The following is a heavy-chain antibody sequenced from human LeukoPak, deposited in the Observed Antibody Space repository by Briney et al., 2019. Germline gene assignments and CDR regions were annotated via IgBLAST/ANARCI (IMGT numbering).Heavy chain of an antibody. CDR2: ISSSSSYT. CDR3: VRHTAMGSGYYFDY. J-gene: IGHJ4*02. CDR1: GFTFSDYY. V-gene: IGHV3-11*06. Sequence: GGSLRLSCAASGFTFSDYYMSWIRQAPGKGLEWVSYISSSSSYTNYADSVKGRFTISRDNSKNTLYLQIDSLRAEDTAIYYCVRHTAMGSGYYFDYWGQGTLVTVSS. D-gene: IGHD5-18*01.